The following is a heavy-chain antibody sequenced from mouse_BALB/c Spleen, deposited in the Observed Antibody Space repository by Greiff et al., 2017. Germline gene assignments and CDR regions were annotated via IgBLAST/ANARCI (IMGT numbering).Heavy chain of an antibody. CDR1: GFTFSSYA. CDR3: ARDGYGNPFAY. CDR2: ISSGGSYT. D-gene: IGHD2-10*02. V-gene: IGHV5-9-4*01. J-gene: IGHJ3*01. Sequence: DVKLVESGGGLVKPGGSLKLSCAASGFTFSSYAMSWVRQSPEKRLEWVAEISSGGSYTYYPDTVTGRFTISRDNAKNTLYLEMSSLRSEDTAMYYCARDGYGNPFAYWGQGTLVTVSA.